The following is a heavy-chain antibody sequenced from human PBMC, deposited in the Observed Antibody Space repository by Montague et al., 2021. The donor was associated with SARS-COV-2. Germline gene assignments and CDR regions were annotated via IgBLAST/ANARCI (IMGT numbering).Heavy chain of an antibody. CDR3: ARGIWFGELLTGYYYYGMDV. CDR2: TYYRFKWYN. Sequence: CAISGDSVSSNSAAWNWIRQSPSRGLEWLGGTYYRFKWYNDYAVSVKSRITINPDTSKNQFSLQLNSVTPEDTAVYYCARGIWFGELLTGYYYYGMDVWGQGTTVTVSS. J-gene: IGHJ6*02. D-gene: IGHD3-10*01. CDR1: GDSVSSNSAA. V-gene: IGHV6-1*01.